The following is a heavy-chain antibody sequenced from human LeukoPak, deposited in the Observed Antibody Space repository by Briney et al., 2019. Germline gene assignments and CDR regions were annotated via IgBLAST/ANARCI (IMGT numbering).Heavy chain of an antibody. V-gene: IGHV3-74*01. D-gene: IGHD3-3*01. J-gene: IGHJ4*02. CDR3: ARDNYFWRLDY. CDR2: INVDVAYA. Sequence: GGSLRPARAPSGLAFNRSWTHWARQVPGKGLGWVSRINVDVAYANYADSVKGRSTIYRDNAKNTLYLQMNSLRVEDTAVYYCARDNYFWRLDYWGQGALVTVSS. CDR1: GLAFNRSW.